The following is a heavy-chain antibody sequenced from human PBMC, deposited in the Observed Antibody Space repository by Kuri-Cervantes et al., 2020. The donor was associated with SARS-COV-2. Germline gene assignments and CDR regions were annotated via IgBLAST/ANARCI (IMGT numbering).Heavy chain of an antibody. CDR2: ISYDGSNK. CDR1: GFTFNTCT. CDR3: AKTTVVTFPFDY. D-gene: IGHD4-23*01. J-gene: IGHJ4*02. Sequence: LSLTCVASGFTFNTCTMNWVRQAPGKGLEWVAVISYDGSNKYYADSVKGRFTISRDNSKNTLYLQMNSLRAEDTAVYYCAKTTVVTFPFDYWGQGTLVTVSS. V-gene: IGHV3-30*04.